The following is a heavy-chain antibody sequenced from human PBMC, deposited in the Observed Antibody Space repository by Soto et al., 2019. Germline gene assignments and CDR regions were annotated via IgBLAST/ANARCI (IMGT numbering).Heavy chain of an antibody. CDR1: GFIFSRYS. CDR2: IGTSGSYI. D-gene: IGHD1-26*01. V-gene: IGHV3-21*01. J-gene: IGHJ4*02. Sequence: PGGSLRLSCAVSGFIFSRYSMNWVRQAPGKGLEWVSSIGTSGSYIYDTDSVKGRFTISRDNTKDSLYLQMNSLRAEDTAIYYCARASAFIGLDYWGQGTPVTVSS. CDR3: ARASAFIGLDY.